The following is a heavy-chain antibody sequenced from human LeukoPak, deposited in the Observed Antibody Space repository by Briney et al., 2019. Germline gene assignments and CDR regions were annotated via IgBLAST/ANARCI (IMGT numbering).Heavy chain of an antibody. CDR3: ARDGGYCSGGNCYSED. J-gene: IGHJ4*02. CDR1: GFTFSDYY. Sequence: GGSLRLSCAASGFTFSDYYMTWLRQAPGKGLEWVSYISSSGSYINYAHSVKGRFTISSDNAKNSLYLQMNSLRAEDTAVYYCARDGGYCSGGNCYSEDWGQGTLVTVSS. D-gene: IGHD2-15*01. CDR2: ISSSGSYI. V-gene: IGHV3-11*06.